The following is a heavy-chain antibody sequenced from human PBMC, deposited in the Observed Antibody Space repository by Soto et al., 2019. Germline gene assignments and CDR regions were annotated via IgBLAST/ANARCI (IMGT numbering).Heavy chain of an antibody. V-gene: IGHV1-3*01. D-gene: IGHD3-10*01. Sequence: ASVKVSCKASGYTFTSYAIHWVRQAPGQRLESMGWINAGNGNTKSSQKFQGRVTITRDTSASTAYMELSSLRSEDTAVYYCAREVVYFFSWSYRPYYGMYAWXQGTTVPVSS. J-gene: IGHJ6*02. CDR1: GYTFTSYA. CDR2: INAGNGNT. CDR3: AREVVYFFSWSYRPYYGMYA.